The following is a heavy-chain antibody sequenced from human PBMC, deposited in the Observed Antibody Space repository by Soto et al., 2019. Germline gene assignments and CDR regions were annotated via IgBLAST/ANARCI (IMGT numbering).Heavy chain of an antibody. Sequence: ASVKVSCKASGFTFTSYYMHWVRQAPGQGLEWMGIIDPSGGSTSYAQKFQGRVTMTRDTSTSTVYMELSSLRSEDTAVYYCASLFGELLFDYWGQGTLVTVSS. CDR3: ASLFGELLFDY. V-gene: IGHV1-46*03. D-gene: IGHD3-10*02. CDR1: GFTFTSYY. CDR2: IDPSGGST. J-gene: IGHJ4*02.